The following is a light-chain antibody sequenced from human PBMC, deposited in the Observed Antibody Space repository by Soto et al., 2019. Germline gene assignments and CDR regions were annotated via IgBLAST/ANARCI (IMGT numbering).Light chain of an antibody. CDR3: QQRSNWPWT. CDR1: QSVSSN. Sequence: EIVMTQSPATLSVSPGERATLSCRASQSVSSNLAWYQQKPGQAPRLLIYGASNRATGIPARFSGSGSGTDFTLTISSLEPEDFAVYYCQQRSNWPWTFGQGTKV. CDR2: GAS. V-gene: IGKV3-11*01. J-gene: IGKJ1*01.